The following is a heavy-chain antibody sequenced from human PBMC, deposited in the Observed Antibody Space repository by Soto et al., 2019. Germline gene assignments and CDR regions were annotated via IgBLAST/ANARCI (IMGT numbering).Heavy chain of an antibody. CDR1: GFTVSSNY. Sequence: PGGSLRLSCGASGFTVSSNYMCWVRQAPGKGLEWVSVIYSGGSTYYADSVKGRFTISRDNSKNTLYLQMNSLRAEDTAVYYCASSSWEILWWSPTFDYWGQGTLVTVSS. J-gene: IGHJ4*02. V-gene: IGHV3-53*01. D-gene: IGHD2-21*01. CDR3: ASSSWEILWWSPTFDY. CDR2: IYSGGST.